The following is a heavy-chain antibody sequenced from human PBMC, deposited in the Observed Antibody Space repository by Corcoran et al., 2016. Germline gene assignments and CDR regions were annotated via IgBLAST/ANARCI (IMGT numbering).Heavy chain of an antibody. CDR1: GFSLTTTAVG. Sequence: QVTLKESGPTLVKPTQTLTLTCTFSGFSLTTTAVGVGWIHQPPGKALEWLAFIYWNDDKRYTSSLRSRLTITKDTSKNQVVLIMTTVDPVDTATYYCGRTVRGAVDYWGQGTLVTVSS. D-gene: IGHD3-10*01. CDR2: IYWNDDK. J-gene: IGHJ4*02. CDR3: GRTVRGAVDY. V-gene: IGHV2-5*01.